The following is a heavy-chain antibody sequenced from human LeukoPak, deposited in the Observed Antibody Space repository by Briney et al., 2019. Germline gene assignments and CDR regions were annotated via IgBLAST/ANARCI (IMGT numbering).Heavy chain of an antibody. J-gene: IGHJ4*02. CDR3: ATVGSGYYPDYLDY. CDR1: GGSISSHY. Sequence: SESLSPTCTVSGGSISSHYRSSIRQPPGKGLEWIGYIYYSGSTNYNPSLKSRVTISVDTSKNQFSLKLSSVTAADTAVYYWATVGSGYYPDYLDYWGQGTLVTVSS. V-gene: IGHV4-59*11. CDR2: IYYSGST. D-gene: IGHD3-3*01.